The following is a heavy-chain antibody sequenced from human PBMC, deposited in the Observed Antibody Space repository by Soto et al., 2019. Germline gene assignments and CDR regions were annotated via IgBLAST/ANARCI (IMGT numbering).Heavy chain of an antibody. D-gene: IGHD1-26*01. CDR2: IIPLFGTT. J-gene: IGHJ4*02. CDR3: AEEVGFAKVTDF. Sequence: QVQLVQSGAEVRKPGSSVKVSCKASGDTFKNYVISWVRQAPGQGLEWMGGIIPLFGTTDFAQRFQGRLIIATDDSTTTAYMELSRRRADATVTYCWAEEVGFAKVTDFWGQGTPVIVSS. CDR1: GDTFKNYV. V-gene: IGHV1-69*01.